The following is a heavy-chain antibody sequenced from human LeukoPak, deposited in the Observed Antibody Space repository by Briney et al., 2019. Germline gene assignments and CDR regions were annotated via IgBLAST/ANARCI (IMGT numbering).Heavy chain of an antibody. CDR2: IYYSGST. Sequence: PSETLSLTCTVSDYSISSGYYWGWIRQPPGKGLEWIGSIYYSGSTYYNPSLKSRVTISVDTSKNQFSLKLSSVTAADTAVYYCARVAYSSGWYPNYYYYYMDVWGKGTTVTVSS. V-gene: IGHV4-38-2*02. CDR1: DYSISSGYY. CDR3: ARVAYSSGWYPNYYYYYMDV. J-gene: IGHJ6*03. D-gene: IGHD6-19*01.